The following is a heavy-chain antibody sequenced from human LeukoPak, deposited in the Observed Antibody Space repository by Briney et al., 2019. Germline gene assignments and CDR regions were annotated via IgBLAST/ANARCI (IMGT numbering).Heavy chain of an antibody. CDR3: ARDYLGGNPDAFDI. CDR2: IYYSGST. J-gene: IGHJ3*02. V-gene: IGHV4-39*07. D-gene: IGHD4-23*01. CDR1: GDSISSSSYY. Sequence: PSETLSLTCTVSGDSISSSSYYWGWLRQPPGKELEWIGSIYYSGSTYYNPFLNSRVTISVDTSKNQFSLKLSSVTAADTAVYYCARDYLGGNPDAFDIWGQGTMVTVSS.